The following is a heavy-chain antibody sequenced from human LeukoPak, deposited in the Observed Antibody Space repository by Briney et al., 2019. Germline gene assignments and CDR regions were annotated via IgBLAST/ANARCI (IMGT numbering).Heavy chain of an antibody. Sequence: GGSLRPSCAASGFTFSSYAMSWVRQAPGKGLEWVSAISGSGGSTYYADSVKGRFTVSRDNSKNTLYLQMNSLRVEDTAVYFCAKDRRTTVTNDAFDIWGQGTMVTVSS. CDR3: AKDRRTTVTNDAFDI. D-gene: IGHD4-17*01. J-gene: IGHJ3*02. CDR2: ISGSGGST. V-gene: IGHV3-23*01. CDR1: GFTFSSYA.